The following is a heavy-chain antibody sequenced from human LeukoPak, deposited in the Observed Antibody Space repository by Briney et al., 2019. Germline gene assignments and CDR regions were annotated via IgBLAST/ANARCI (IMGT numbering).Heavy chain of an antibody. D-gene: IGHD3-22*01. CDR1: GYTFTGYY. J-gene: IGHJ3*02. CDR2: INPNSGGT. V-gene: IGHV1-2*02. Sequence: ASVKVSCKASGYTFTGYYMHWVRQAPGQGLEWMGWINPNSGGTNYAQRFQGRVTMTRDTSISTAYMELSRLRSDDTAVYYCARDQRVVGPYYYDSSGYYSIAFDIWGPGTMVTVSS. CDR3: ARDQRVVGPYYYDSSGYYSIAFDI.